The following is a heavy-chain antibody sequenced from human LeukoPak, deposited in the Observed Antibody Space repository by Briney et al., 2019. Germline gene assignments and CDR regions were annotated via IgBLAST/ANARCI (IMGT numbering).Heavy chain of an antibody. CDR2: ISYDGSNK. V-gene: IGHV3-30*03. Sequence: GRSLRLSCAASGFTFYSYGMHWVRQAPGKGLEWVAVISYDGSNKYYVDSVKGRFTISRDNSKSTLYLQMNSLRAEDTAVYYCARDNYILTGYYNAFDIWGQGTLVTVSS. CDR1: GFTFYSYG. CDR3: ARDNYILTGYYNAFDI. J-gene: IGHJ3*02. D-gene: IGHD3-9*01.